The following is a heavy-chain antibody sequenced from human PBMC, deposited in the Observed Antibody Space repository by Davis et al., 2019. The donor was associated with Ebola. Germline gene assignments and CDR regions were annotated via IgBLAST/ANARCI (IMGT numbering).Heavy chain of an antibody. Sequence: GESLKISCAASGFTFSSYDMHWVRQVTGKGLEWVSAIGTAGDTYYPGSVTGRFTISRENAKNSLYLQMNSLRAGDTAVYYCARAHFGRSSFDYWGQRTLVTVSS. D-gene: IGHD6-6*01. CDR1: GFTFSSYD. CDR2: IGTAGDT. V-gene: IGHV3-13*01. CDR3: ARAHFGRSSFDY. J-gene: IGHJ4*02.